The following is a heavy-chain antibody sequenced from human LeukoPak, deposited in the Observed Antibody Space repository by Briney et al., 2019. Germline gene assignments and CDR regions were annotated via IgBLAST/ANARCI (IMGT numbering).Heavy chain of an antibody. V-gene: IGHV3-33*01. D-gene: IGHD3-22*01. Sequence: GGSLRLSCAASGFTFRSYGMHRVRQAPGKGLEGVAVIWYDGSNKDYADAVKGRFTISRDNSKDTLYLQMTSLRAEDTAVYYCARDGFTMIVVGWYFDLWGRGTLVTVSS. CDR3: ARDGFTMIVVGWYFDL. CDR1: GFTFRSYG. CDR2: IWYDGSNK. J-gene: IGHJ2*01.